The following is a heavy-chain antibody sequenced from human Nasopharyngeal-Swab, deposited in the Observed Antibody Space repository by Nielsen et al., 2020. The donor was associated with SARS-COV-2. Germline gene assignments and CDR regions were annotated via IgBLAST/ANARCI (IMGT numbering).Heavy chain of an antibody. D-gene: IGHD4-23*01. V-gene: IGHV3-23*01. CDR3: AAAPSGDYGGY. CDR2: ISGAGTST. Sequence: GESLKISCAASGFTFSTSVMSWVRQAPGEGLEWVSAISGAGTSTYYADSVKGRFTISRDNSKNTVYLQMNSLRAEDTAVYYCAAAPSGDYGGYWGQGTLVTVSS. CDR1: GFTFSTSV. J-gene: IGHJ4*02.